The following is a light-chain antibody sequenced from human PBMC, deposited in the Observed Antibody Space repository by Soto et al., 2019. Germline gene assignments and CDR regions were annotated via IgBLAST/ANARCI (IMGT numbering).Light chain of an antibody. Sequence: EIVLTQSPATLSLSPGERATLSCRASQSVSSYLAWYQQKPGQAPRLLIYDASNRATGIPARFSGSGSGTDFTLTISSLEPEDFAFYYCQQRSNLYTFGQGTKLEIK. CDR3: QQRSNLYT. V-gene: IGKV3-11*01. CDR2: DAS. J-gene: IGKJ2*01. CDR1: QSVSSY.